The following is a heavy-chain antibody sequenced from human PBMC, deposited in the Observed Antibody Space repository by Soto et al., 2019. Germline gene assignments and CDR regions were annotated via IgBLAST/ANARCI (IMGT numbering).Heavy chain of an antibody. CDR1: GGSIRSYY. V-gene: IGHV4-59*01. D-gene: IGHD6-13*01. J-gene: IGHJ6*03. Sequence: QVQLQESGPGLVKPSETLSLTCTVSGGSIRSYYWSWIRQPPGKGLEWIGYIYYSGSTNYNPSLKSRVTISVDTSKNQFSLKLSSVTAADTAVYYCARGKKQLGYYYYYMDVWGKGTTVTVSS. CDR2: IYYSGST. CDR3: ARGKKQLGYYYYYMDV.